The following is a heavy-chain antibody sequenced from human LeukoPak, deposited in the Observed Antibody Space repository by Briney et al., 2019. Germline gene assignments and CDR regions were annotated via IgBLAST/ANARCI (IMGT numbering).Heavy chain of an antibody. CDR3: ARAGYDFWSGYYYYFDY. CDR2: INSDGSST. CDR1: GFTFSSYW. D-gene: IGHD3-3*01. V-gene: IGHV3-74*01. Sequence: GGSLRLSCAASGFTFSSYWMHWVRQAPGKGLVWVSRINSDGSSTSYADSVKGRFTISRDNAKNTLYLQMNSLGAEDTAVYYCARAGYDFWSGYYYYFDYWGQGTLVTVSS. J-gene: IGHJ4*02.